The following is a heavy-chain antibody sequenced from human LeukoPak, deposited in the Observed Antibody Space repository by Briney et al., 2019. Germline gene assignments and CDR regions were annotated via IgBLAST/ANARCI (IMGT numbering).Heavy chain of an antibody. D-gene: IGHD6-13*01. Sequence: SETLSLTCTVSGGSISSGGYYWSWIRQPPGKGLEWIGYIYHSGSTYYNPSLKSRVTISVDRSKNQFSLKLSSVTAADTAVYYCARGEYSSSWYVDYWGQGTLVTVSS. CDR1: GGSISSGGYY. J-gene: IGHJ4*02. CDR2: IYHSGST. V-gene: IGHV4-30-2*01. CDR3: ARGEYSSSWYVDY.